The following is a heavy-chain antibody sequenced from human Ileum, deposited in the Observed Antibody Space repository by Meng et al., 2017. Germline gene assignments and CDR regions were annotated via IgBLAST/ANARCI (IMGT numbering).Heavy chain of an antibody. J-gene: IGHJ4*02. Sequence: GESLKISCAASGFTFSSYEMNWVRQAPGKGLEWVSYISSSGSTIYYADSVKGRFTIPRDNAKNSLYLQMNSLRAEDTAVYYCARGRPTFGGVIVAGYYFDYWGQGTLVTVSS. CDR1: GFTFSSYE. CDR3: ARGRPTFGGVIVAGYYFDY. D-gene: IGHD3-16*02. V-gene: IGHV3-48*03. CDR2: ISSSGSTI.